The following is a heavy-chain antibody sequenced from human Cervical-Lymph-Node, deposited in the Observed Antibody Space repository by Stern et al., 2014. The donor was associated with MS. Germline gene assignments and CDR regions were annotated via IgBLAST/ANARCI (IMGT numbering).Heavy chain of an antibody. CDR2: IVYVGCSI. CDR3: AGGTDTTSGGGVDY. J-gene: IGHJ4*02. CDR1: GFTFSSYA. D-gene: IGHD1-1*01. Sequence: MQLVESGGGVVQPGRSLRLSCAASGFTFSSYAMHWVRQAPGKGLEWVAVIVYVGCSIDYAVFAMGRFIFCRENSQNTVVHQLNSLRAEDTAVYYCAGGTDTTSGGGVDYWGQGTLVTVSS. V-gene: IGHV3-30-3*01.